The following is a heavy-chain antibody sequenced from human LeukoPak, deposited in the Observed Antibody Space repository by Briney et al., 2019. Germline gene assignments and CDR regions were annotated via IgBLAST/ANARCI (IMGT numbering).Heavy chain of an antibody. Sequence: GGSLRLSCAASGFTFSDHYMDWVRQAPGKGLEWVSALYSGGSIYYADSVKGRFTISRDNSKNTLYLQMNSLRAEDTAVYYCARDPSRGLYYFDHWGQGTLVTVSS. CDR1: GFTFSDHY. CDR3: ARDPSRGLYYFDH. J-gene: IGHJ4*02. V-gene: IGHV3-53*01. D-gene: IGHD3-10*01. CDR2: LYSGGSI.